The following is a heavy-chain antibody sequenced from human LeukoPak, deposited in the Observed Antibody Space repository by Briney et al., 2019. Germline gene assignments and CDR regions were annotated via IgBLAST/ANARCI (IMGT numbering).Heavy chain of an antibody. CDR2: IYGSGST. Sequence: SETLSLTCTVSGGSISSYWSWVRQPAGKGLEWIGRIYGSGSTTYNPSLKSRVTMSLDMSKNQFFLKLSSVTAADTAVYYCARAVGGYTPRRPVKNPSYYFDYWGQGTLVTVSS. D-gene: IGHD5-12*01. V-gene: IGHV4-4*07. CDR3: ARAVGGYTPRRPVKNPSYYFDY. CDR1: GGSISSY. J-gene: IGHJ4*02.